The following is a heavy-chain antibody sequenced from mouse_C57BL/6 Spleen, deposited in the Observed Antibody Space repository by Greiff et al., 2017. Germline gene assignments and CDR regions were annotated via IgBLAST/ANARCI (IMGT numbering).Heavy chain of an antibody. V-gene: IGHV4-1*01. CDR1: RVDFSRYW. D-gene: IGHD2-4*01. J-gene: IGHJ4*01. Sequence: EASRVDFSRYWMSWVRRAPGKGLEWIGEINPDSSTINYAPSLKDKFIISRDNAKNTLYLQMSKVRSEDTALYYCARGPYDYDGGYYAMDYWGQGTSVTVSS. CDR2: INPDSSTI. CDR3: ARGPYDYDGGYYAMDY.